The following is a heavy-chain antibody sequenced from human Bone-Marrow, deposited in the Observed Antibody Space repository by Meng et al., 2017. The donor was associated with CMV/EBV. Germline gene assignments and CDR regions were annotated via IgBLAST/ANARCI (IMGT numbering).Heavy chain of an antibody. CDR1: GFTFSSYS. CDR2: IKSKTDGGTT. CDR3: TTDYSPYYYDSSGYLLYYYYGMDV. D-gene: IGHD3-22*01. Sequence: GGSLRLSCAASGFTFSSYSMNWVRQAPGKGLEWVGRIKSKTDGGTTDYAAPVKGRFTISRDDSKNTLYLQMNSLKTEDTAVYYCTTDYSPYYYDSSGYLLYYYYGMDVWGQGTTVTVSS. V-gene: IGHV3-15*01. J-gene: IGHJ6*02.